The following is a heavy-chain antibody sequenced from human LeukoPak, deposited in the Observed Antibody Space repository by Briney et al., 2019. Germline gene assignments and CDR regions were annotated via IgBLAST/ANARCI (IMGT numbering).Heavy chain of an antibody. CDR1: EFTFSKFP. CDR2: ISASGDVT. CDR3: AKSLFTSATGTGRAFHI. J-gene: IGHJ3*02. V-gene: IGHV3-23*01. D-gene: IGHD1-1*01. Sequence: HPGGSLRLSCAASEFTFSKFPMGWVRQAPGRGLEWVSAISASGDVTFHADSVRGRFTISRDNSKSTLFLQMNDLRVEDTAKFYCAKSLFTSATGTGRAFHIWGQGTMVSVSS.